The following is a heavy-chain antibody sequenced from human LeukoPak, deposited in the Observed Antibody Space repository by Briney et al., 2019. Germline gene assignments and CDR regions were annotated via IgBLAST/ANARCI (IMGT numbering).Heavy chain of an antibody. Sequence: GGSLRLSCAASEFTFSSYAMHWVRQAPGKGLEWVAVISYDGSNKYYADSVKGRFTISRDNSKNTLYLQMNSLRAEDTAVYYCARSPGGGYCSSTSCRYYYYGMDVWGQGTTVTVSS. CDR1: EFTFSSYA. V-gene: IGHV3-30-3*01. D-gene: IGHD2-2*01. J-gene: IGHJ6*02. CDR2: ISYDGSNK. CDR3: ARSPGGGYCSSTSCRYYYYGMDV.